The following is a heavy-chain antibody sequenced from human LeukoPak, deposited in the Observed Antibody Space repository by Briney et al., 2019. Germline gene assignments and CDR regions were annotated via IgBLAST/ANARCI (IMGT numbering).Heavy chain of an antibody. V-gene: IGHV3-21*01. J-gene: IGHJ3*02. D-gene: IGHD3-22*01. Sequence: PGGSLRLSCAASGFTFNIYTMNWVRQAPGKGLEWVSSISSSSSYIYYADSVKGRFTISRDNAKNSLYLQMNSLRAEDTAVYYCATYDSSGYFNAFDIWGQGTMVTVSS. CDR2: ISSSSSYI. CDR3: ATYDSSGYFNAFDI. CDR1: GFTFNIYT.